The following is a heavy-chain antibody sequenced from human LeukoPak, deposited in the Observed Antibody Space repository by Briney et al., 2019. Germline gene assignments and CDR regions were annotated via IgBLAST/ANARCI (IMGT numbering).Heavy chain of an antibody. CDR2: IYYSGST. Sequence: SETLSLTCTVSGGSISSSSYYWGWIRQPPGKGLEWIGSIYYSGSTYYNPSLKSRVTISVDTSKNQFSLKLSSVTAVDTAVYYCARLVPVHYDYGDSGGNWFDPWGQGTLFTVSS. D-gene: IGHD4-17*01. CDR1: GGSISSSSYY. J-gene: IGHJ5*02. V-gene: IGHV4-39*07. CDR3: ARLVPVHYDYGDSGGNWFDP.